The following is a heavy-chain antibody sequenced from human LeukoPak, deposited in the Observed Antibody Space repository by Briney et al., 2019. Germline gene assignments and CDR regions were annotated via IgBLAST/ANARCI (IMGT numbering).Heavy chain of an antibody. V-gene: IGHV3-7*04. J-gene: IGHJ4*02. D-gene: IGHD1-20*01. CDR2: IKQDGSEK. CDR3: AKDNWNPSLYYFDY. CDR1: GFTFRSYW. Sequence: GGSLRLSCAASGFTFRSYWMRRVRQAPGKGLEWVANIKQDGSEKNYVDPVKGRFTISRDNAKNSLYLQMNSLRAEDTAVHYCAKDNWNPSLYYFDYWGQGTLVTVSS.